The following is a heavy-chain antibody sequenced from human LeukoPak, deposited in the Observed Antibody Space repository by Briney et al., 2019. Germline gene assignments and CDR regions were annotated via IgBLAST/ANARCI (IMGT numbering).Heavy chain of an antibody. CDR2: IYYSGST. D-gene: IGHD3-10*01. CDR3: ARGPYYYGSGSYALYFDY. CDR1: GGSISSYY. Sequence: PSETLSLTCTVSGGSISSYYWSWLRQPPGKGLEWIGYIYYSGSTNYNPSLKSRVTISVDTSKNQFSLKLSSVTAADTAVYYCARGPYYYGSGSYALYFDYWGQGTLVTVSS. V-gene: IGHV4-59*01. J-gene: IGHJ4*02.